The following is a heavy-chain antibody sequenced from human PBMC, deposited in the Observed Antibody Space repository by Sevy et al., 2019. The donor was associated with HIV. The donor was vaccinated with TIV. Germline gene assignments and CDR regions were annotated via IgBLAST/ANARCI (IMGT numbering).Heavy chain of an antibody. CDR1: GFTFSSYG. V-gene: IGHV3-33*01. Sequence: GGSRRLSCAASGFTFSSYGMHWVRQAPGKGLEWVAVIWYDGSNKYYADSVKGRFTISRDNSKNTLYLQMNSLRAEDTAVYYCARDLGYIAAAVPDYWGQGTLVTVSS. J-gene: IGHJ4*02. CDR2: IWYDGSNK. D-gene: IGHD6-13*01. CDR3: ARDLGYIAAAVPDY.